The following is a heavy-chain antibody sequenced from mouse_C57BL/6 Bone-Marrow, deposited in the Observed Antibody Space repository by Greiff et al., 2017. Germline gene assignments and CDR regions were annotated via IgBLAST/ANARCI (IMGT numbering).Heavy chain of an antibody. CDR3: ARQMNPYAMDY. CDR2: ISNGGGST. V-gene: IGHV5-12*01. CDR1: GFTFSDYY. Sequence: EVMLVESGGGLVQPGGSLKLSCAASGFTFSDYYMYWVRQTPEKRLEWVAYISNGGGSTYYPDTVKGRFTISRDNAKNTLYLQMSRLKSEDTAMYYCARQMNPYAMDYWGQGTSVTGSS. J-gene: IGHJ4*01.